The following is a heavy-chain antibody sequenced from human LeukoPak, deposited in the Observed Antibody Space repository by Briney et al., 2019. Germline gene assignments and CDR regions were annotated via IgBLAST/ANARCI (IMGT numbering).Heavy chain of an antibody. Sequence: GGSLRLSCAASGFTFSSYGMHWVRQAPGKGLEWVAFIRYDGSNKYYADSVKGRFTISRDNSKNTLYLQMNSLRAEDTAVYYCAKEGVVIAIHDYYYSMDVWGKGTTVTVSS. CDR1: GFTFSSYG. CDR2: IRYDGSNK. D-gene: IGHD2-21*01. J-gene: IGHJ6*03. CDR3: AKEGVVIAIHDYYYSMDV. V-gene: IGHV3-30*02.